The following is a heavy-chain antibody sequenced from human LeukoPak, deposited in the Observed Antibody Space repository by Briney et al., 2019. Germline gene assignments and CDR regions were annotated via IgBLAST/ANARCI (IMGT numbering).Heavy chain of an antibody. Sequence: SVKVSCRASGYTFTSYYMHWVRQAPGQGLEWMGRIIPILGIANYAQKFQGRVTITADKSTSTAYMELSSLRSEDTAVYYCARDTDSSGYFRWFDPWGQGTLVTVSS. D-gene: IGHD3-22*01. CDR1: GYTFTSYY. J-gene: IGHJ5*02. CDR3: ARDTDSSGYFRWFDP. V-gene: IGHV1-69*04. CDR2: IIPILGIA.